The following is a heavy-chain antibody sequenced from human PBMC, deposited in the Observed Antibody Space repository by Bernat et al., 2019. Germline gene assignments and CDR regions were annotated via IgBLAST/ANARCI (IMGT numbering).Heavy chain of an antibody. CDR2: SDWDDDK. D-gene: IGHD2-15*01. Sequence: QITLKESGPTLVKPTQTLTLTCTFAGFALSTTGGGVGWIRQPPGQALEWLALSDWDDDKRYSPSLGSRLTIPKDASKNQVVLTMSNMDPVDTATYYCAHRRPGYHRGWTEGDFDYWGQGILVSVSS. V-gene: IGHV2-5*02. J-gene: IGHJ4*02. CDR3: AHRRPGYHRGWTEGDFDY. CDR1: GFALSTTGGG.